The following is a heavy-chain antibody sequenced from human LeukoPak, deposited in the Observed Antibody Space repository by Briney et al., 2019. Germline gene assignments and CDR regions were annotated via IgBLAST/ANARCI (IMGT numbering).Heavy chain of an antibody. Sequence: PGGSLRLSCAASGFTFSNYWMVWVRQAPGEGLEWVANIRGDGSRQYYLDSVKGRFTISRDNAKNSLYLQMSSLRADDTAVYYCVRDANHHDGSNYYDVLDIWGQGTMVTVSS. J-gene: IGHJ3*02. V-gene: IGHV3-7*01. CDR2: IRGDGSRQ. D-gene: IGHD3-10*01. CDR3: VRDANHHDGSNYYDVLDI. CDR1: GFTFSNYW.